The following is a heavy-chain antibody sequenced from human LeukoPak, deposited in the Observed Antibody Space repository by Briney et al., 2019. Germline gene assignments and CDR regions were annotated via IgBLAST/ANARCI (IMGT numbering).Heavy chain of an antibody. Sequence: ASVMVSCKPSGGTFNNHAISWVRQAPGQGLEWMGGIIPIFGTADYAQKVQGRVTITTDGSTSTAYMELSSLRAEDTAVYYCAKEGSSSWYVYYYYMDVWGKGTTVTVSS. V-gene: IGHV1-69*05. CDR3: AKEGSSSWYVYYYYMDV. CDR2: IIPIFGTA. J-gene: IGHJ6*03. D-gene: IGHD6-13*01. CDR1: GGTFNNHA.